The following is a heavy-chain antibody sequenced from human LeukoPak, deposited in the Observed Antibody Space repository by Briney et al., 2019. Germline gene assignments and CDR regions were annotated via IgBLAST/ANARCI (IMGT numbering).Heavy chain of an antibody. V-gene: IGHV4-4*02. CDR2: IHHSGST. J-gene: IGHJ6*03. D-gene: IGHD6-13*01. CDR1: GGSISSRNW. CDR3: ARGAYSSSWPYYYYYYMDV. Sequence: SETLSLTCAVSGGSISSRNWWTWVRQPPGKGLEWIGEIHHSGSTNYNPSLKSRVTISVDTSKNQFSLKLSSVTAADTAVYYCARGAYSSSWPYYYYYYMDVWGKGTTVTISS.